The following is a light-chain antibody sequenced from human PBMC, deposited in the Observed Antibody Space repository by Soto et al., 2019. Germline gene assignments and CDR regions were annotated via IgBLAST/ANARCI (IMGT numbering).Light chain of an antibody. CDR3: MQGLQTLA. V-gene: IGKV2-28*01. J-gene: IGKJ5*01. CDR1: QSLLHSNGYNY. CDR2: LGS. Sequence: DIVMTQSPLSLPVTPGEPASISCRSSQSLLHSNGYNYLDWYLQQPGQSPQLLIYLGSNRASGVPDRFSGSGSGTDITLKISRVEAENVGVDYCMQGLQTLAFGQGTRLEIK.